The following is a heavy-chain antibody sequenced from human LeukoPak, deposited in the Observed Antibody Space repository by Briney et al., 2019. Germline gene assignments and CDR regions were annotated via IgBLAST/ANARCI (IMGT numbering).Heavy chain of an antibody. V-gene: IGHV3-23*01. J-gene: IGHJ4*02. Sequence: PGGSLRLSCAASGFTFRIYAMNWVRQAPGKGPEWVCGIGGSGDGTYYADFVRGRFSISRDNSKATVFLQMNSLRAEDTAVYYCARRPNYDFDYWGQGTLVTVSS. CDR1: GFTFRIYA. D-gene: IGHD1-7*01. CDR3: ARRPNYDFDY. CDR2: IGGSGDGT.